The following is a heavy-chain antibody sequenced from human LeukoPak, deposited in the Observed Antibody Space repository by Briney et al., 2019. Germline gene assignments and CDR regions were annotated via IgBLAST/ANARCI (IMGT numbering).Heavy chain of an antibody. V-gene: IGHV4-59*01. CDR2: YHCGNT. D-gene: IGHD6-19*01. CDR3: ARGQGWLPDH. CDR1: GASISSDC. J-gene: IGHJ4*02. Sequence: SETLSLTCTVSGASISSDCWIWIRQTPGKGPEWIGYHCGNTDCNPSLKSRVSISVDTSKNQFSLKLNSTSTADTAVYYCARGQGWLPDHWGQGSLVTVSS.